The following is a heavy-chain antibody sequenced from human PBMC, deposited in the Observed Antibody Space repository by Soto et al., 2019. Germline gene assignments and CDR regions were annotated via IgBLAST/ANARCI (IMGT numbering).Heavy chain of an antibody. CDR2: IYYSGST. CDR3: ARRLNYYFDY. Sequence: SETLSLTCTVSGGSISSSSYYWGWIRQPPGKGLEWIGSIYYSGSTYYNPSLKSRVTISVDTSKNQFSRMLTSVTAADTAVYYCARRLNYYFDYWGQGTLVTVSS. CDR1: GGSISSSSYY. V-gene: IGHV4-39*01. D-gene: IGHD1-7*01. J-gene: IGHJ4*02.